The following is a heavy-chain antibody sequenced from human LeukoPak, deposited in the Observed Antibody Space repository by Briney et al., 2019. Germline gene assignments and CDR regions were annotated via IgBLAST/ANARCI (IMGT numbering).Heavy chain of an antibody. CDR2: MDPNSGNT. CDR3: ARRITMVRGVIEIWDY. D-gene: IGHD3-10*01. V-gene: IGHV1-8*01. Sequence: GASVKVSCKASGYTFTTYDIYWVRQATGQGLEWMGWMDPNSGNTGYAQKFQGKVTMTRNTSISTAYMELSSLISEDTAVYYCARRITMVRGVIEIWDYWGQGTLVTVSS. CDR1: GYTFTTYD. J-gene: IGHJ4*02.